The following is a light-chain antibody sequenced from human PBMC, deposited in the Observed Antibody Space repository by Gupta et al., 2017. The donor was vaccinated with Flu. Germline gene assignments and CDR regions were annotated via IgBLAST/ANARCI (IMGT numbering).Light chain of an antibody. V-gene: IGLV2-8*01. CDR1: SNDVGPYNY. CDR2: EVN. Sequence: SALTQPPSASRSPGQSVTISCTGTSNDVGPYNYVSWFQQYPDKAPRLIIYEVNKRPSGVPDRFSGSKSGSTASLTVSGLQAEDEADYYCSSYAGSNNWVFGGGTRLSVL. J-gene: IGLJ3*02. CDR3: SSYAGSNNWV.